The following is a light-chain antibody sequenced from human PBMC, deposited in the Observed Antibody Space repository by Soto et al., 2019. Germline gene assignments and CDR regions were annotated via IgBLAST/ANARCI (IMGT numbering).Light chain of an antibody. J-gene: IGLJ1*01. Sequence: QSVLTQPPSASGSPGQSVTISCTGTSSDVGGYNYVSWYQQHPGKAPKLMIYEVSKRPSGVPDRFSGSKSGNTASLTVSGLQAEDEAEYYCSSFAASTRVFGTGLKVTVL. CDR3: SSFAASTRV. CDR1: SSDVGGYNY. V-gene: IGLV2-8*01. CDR2: EVS.